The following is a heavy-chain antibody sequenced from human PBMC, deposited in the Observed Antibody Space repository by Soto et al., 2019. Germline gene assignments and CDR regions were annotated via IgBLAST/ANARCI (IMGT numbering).Heavy chain of an antibody. Sequence: QVQLVQSGAEVKKPGASVKVSCKASGYTFTSYAIHWVRQAPGQRLEWMGWINAGNGNAKYSQKFQDRVTITRDTSASTAYMELSSLRSEDTAVYYCARDLGGWPDYWGQGTLVTVSS. J-gene: IGHJ4*02. CDR2: INAGNGNA. V-gene: IGHV1-3*01. CDR3: ARDLGGWPDY. D-gene: IGHD6-19*01. CDR1: GYTFTSYA.